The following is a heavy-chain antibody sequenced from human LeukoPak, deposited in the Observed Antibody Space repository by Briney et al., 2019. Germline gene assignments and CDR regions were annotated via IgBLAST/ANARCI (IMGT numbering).Heavy chain of an antibody. Sequence: SETLSLTCTVSGGSISNAYWSWIRQPPGGGLEWIGYIYPSGSTNYNPSLKSRVTISVDTSKNQFSLKLSSVTAADTAVYYCAREGYSYGYLNWFDPWGQGTLVTVSS. CDR2: IYPSGST. D-gene: IGHD5-18*01. V-gene: IGHV4-59*12. CDR1: GGSISNAY. J-gene: IGHJ5*02. CDR3: AREGYSYGYLNWFDP.